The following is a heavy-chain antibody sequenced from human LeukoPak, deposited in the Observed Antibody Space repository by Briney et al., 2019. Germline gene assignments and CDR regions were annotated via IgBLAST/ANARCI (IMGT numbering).Heavy chain of an antibody. CDR3: ARGGGVDILTGFQY. D-gene: IGHD3-9*01. CDR2: IIPILDVT. V-gene: IGHV1-69*04. Sequence: PSVKVSCKASGGTFTNYAINWVRQAPGQGLEWMGRIIPILDVTNYPQKFQGRVTITADQSTSPAYMELSSQRSEDTAVYYCARGGGVDILTGFQYWGQGTLVTVSS. J-gene: IGHJ4*02. CDR1: GGTFTNYA.